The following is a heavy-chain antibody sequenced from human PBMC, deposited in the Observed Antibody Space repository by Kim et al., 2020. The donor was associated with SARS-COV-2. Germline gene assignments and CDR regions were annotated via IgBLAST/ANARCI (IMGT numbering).Heavy chain of an antibody. CDR2: IYSGGSST. CDR3: AKESSSSWYEDYFDY. V-gene: IGHV3-23*03. CDR1: GFTFSSYA. J-gene: IGHJ4*02. Sequence: GGSLRLFCAASGFTFSSYAMSWVRQAPGKGLEWVSVIYSGGSSTYYADSVKGRFTISRDNSKNTLYLQMNSLRAEDTAVYYCAKESSSSWYEDYFDYWGQGTLVTVSS. D-gene: IGHD6-13*01.